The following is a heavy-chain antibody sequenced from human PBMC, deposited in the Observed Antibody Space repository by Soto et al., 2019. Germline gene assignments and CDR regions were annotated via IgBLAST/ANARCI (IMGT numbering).Heavy chain of an antibody. V-gene: IGHV3-23*01. Sequence: EVQLLESGGGLVQPGGSLRLSCAASGFTFSSYAMSWVRQAPGKGLEWVSAISGSGGSTYYADSVKGRFTISRDNSKNTLYLQMNSLRAEDTSVYYCAQASGWFGEFDYCSQETLVTVSS. D-gene: IGHD3-10*01. CDR3: AQASGWFGEFDY. CDR1: GFTFSSYA. CDR2: ISGSGGST. J-gene: IGHJ4*02.